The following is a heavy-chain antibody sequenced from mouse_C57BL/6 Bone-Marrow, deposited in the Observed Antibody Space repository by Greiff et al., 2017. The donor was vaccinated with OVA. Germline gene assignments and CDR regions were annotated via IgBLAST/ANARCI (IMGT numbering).Heavy chain of an antibody. Sequence: VQLKESGAEVVRPGASVKLSCKASGYTFTDHYINWVKQRPGQGLEWIARIYPGSGNTYYNEKFKGKATLTAEQSSNTAYMQLSSQTSEDSAVYFCARDDGYFFEYWGQGTTLTVSS. J-gene: IGHJ2*01. CDR2: IYPGSGNT. CDR3: ARDDGYFFEY. CDR1: GYTFTDHY. D-gene: IGHD2-3*01. V-gene: IGHV1-76*01.